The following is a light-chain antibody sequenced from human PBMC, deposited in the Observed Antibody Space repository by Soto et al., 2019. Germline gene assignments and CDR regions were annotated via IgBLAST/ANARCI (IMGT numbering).Light chain of an antibody. Sequence: DIQMTQSPSFVSASVGDRVTITCRASQGISAWLAWYQQQPGKAPKLLIYDTSILESGVPSRFSGSGSGIDFTLTIRSLQPEDFATYYCQQSYRFPYTFGQGTKLEIK. V-gene: IGKV1-12*01. J-gene: IGKJ2*01. CDR2: DTS. CDR3: QQSYRFPYT. CDR1: QGISAW.